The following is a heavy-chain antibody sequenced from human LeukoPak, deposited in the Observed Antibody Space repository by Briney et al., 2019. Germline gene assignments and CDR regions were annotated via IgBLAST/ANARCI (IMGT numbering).Heavy chain of an antibody. J-gene: IGHJ4*02. CDR3: ARGKQLWLPYYFDN. V-gene: IGHV1-69*06. CDR2: IIPIFGTA. Sequence: SVTVSCQASGGTFRGYAISWVRQAPGKGLAWMGGIIPIFGTANYPQKFQGRVTITADKSTSPAYMELSSLRAEDTAVYYCARGKQLWLPYYFDNWGQGTLVTVSS. CDR1: GGTFRGYA. D-gene: IGHD5-18*01.